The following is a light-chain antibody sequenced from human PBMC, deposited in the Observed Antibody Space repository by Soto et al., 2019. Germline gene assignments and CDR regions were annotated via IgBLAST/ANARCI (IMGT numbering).Light chain of an antibody. CDR2: EVS. Sequence: QSALTQPASVSGSPGQSITISCTGTSSDVGDYNYVSWYQQHPGKAPKLMIYEVSHRLSGVSNRFSGSKSGYTASLTISGLQDEDEADYYCSSYVSNSIVVFGGGTKVT. CDR1: SSDVGDYNY. CDR3: SSYVSNSIVV. V-gene: IGLV2-14*01. J-gene: IGLJ3*02.